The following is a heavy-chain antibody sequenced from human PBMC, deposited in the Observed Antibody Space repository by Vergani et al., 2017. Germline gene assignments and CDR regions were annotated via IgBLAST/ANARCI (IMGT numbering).Heavy chain of an antibody. V-gene: IGHV1-69*01. CDR2: IIPIFGTA. CDR1: GGTFSSYA. Sequence: QVQLVQSGAEVKKPGSSVKVSCKASGGTFSSYAISWVRQAPGQGLEWMGGIIPIFGTANYAQKFQGRVTITADESTSTAYMELSSLRSEDTAVYYCARDSEQQLAFYYYGMDVWGQGTTVTVSS. D-gene: IGHD6-13*01. J-gene: IGHJ6*02. CDR3: ARDSEQQLAFYYYGMDV.